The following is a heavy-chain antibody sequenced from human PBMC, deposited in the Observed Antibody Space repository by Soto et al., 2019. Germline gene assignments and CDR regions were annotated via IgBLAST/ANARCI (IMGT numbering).Heavy chain of an antibody. V-gene: IGHV3-33*08. CDR1: GFTFNTYG. CDR2: IWYDGSNK. D-gene: IGHD2-15*01. CDR3: ARGDCTGAYCYSWPFHYGVDV. Sequence: QVQLVESGGGVVQPGGSLRLSCTTSGFTFNTYGMYWVRQAPGKGLEWVAIIWYDGSNKYYGDSVKGRFTISRDNSKNTLYLQMNSLRAEDTALYYCARGDCTGAYCYSWPFHYGVDVWGQGTTVTVSS. J-gene: IGHJ6*02.